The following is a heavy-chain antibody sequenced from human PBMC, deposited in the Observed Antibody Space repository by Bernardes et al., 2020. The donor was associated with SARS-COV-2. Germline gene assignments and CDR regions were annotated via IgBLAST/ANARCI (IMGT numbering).Heavy chain of an antibody. CDR3: ASLNSNWSDC. CDR2: IYYRGST. J-gene: IGHJ5*01. Sequence: SETLSLTCTVSGGSVSSGAYYWSWIRQHPGKGLEWIGYIYYRGSTYYNPSLKSRVTISVDTSKNQFSLSLSSVTAADTAVYYCASLNSNWSDCWGQGTLVTVSS. V-gene: IGHV4-31*03. CDR1: GGSVSSGAYY.